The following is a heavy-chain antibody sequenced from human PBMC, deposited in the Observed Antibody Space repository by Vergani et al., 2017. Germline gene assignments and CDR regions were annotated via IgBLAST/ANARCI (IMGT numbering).Heavy chain of an antibody. D-gene: IGHD3-3*01. CDR1: GGSISSSSYY. CDR3: ARDLSPPSTYYDFWSGYYAGMDV. J-gene: IGHJ6*02. V-gene: IGHV4-39*07. Sequence: QLQLQESGPGLVKPSETLSLTCTVSGGSISSSSYYWGWIRPPPGKGLEWIGSIYYSGSTYYNPSLKSRVTMSVDTYKNQFSLKLSSVTAADTAVYYCARDLSPPSTYYDFWSGYYAGMDVWGQGTTVTVSS. CDR2: IYYSGST.